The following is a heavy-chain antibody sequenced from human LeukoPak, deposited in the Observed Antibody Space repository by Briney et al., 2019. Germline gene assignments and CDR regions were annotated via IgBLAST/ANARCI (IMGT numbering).Heavy chain of an antibody. CDR2: IIPIFGTA. J-gene: IGHJ6*02. CDR3: AREGVGGSGSYFKALYYYYYGMDV. V-gene: IGHV1-69*13. CDR1: GGTFSSYA. D-gene: IGHD1-26*01. Sequence: GASVKVSCKASGGTFSSYAISWVRQAPGQGLEWMGGIIPIFGTANYAQKFQGRVTITADESTSTAYMELSSLRSEDTAVYYCAREGVGGSGSYFKALYYYYYGMDVWGQGTTVTVSS.